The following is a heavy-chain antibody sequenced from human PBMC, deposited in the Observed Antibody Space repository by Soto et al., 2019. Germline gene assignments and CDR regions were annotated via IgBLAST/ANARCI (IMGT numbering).Heavy chain of an antibody. V-gene: IGHV4-59*01. J-gene: IGHJ5*02. D-gene: IGHD3-10*01. CDR1: GGSLSSYY. Sequence: PSETLSLTCTVSGGSLSSYYWSWIRQPPGKGLEWIGYIYYSGSTNYNPSLKSRVTISVDTSKNQFSLKLSSVTAADTAVYYCARGRITMVRGVSNWFDPWGQGTLVTVSS. CDR2: IYYSGST. CDR3: ARGRITMVRGVSNWFDP.